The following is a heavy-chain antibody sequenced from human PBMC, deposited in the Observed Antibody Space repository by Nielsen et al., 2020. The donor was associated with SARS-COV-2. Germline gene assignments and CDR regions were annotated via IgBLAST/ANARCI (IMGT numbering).Heavy chain of an antibody. CDR1: GNTLSHYW. D-gene: IGHD1/OR15-1a*01. CDR3: AAASSTSWNIY. V-gene: IGHV5-51*01. Sequence: GESLKISCQVSGNTLSHYWIAWVRQMSGKGLEWMGTIYPGDSDVRYSPSFQGQVTISADKSIATAFLQWPSLKASDTAIYFCAAASSTSWNIYWGQGTLVTVSP. CDR2: IYPGDSDV. J-gene: IGHJ4*02.